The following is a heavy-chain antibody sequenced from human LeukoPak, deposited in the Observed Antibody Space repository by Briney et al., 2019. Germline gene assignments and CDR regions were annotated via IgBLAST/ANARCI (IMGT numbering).Heavy chain of an antibody. CDR3: ARVVAPDDAFDI. Sequence: GGSLRLSCAASGFTFSDYYMSWIRQAPGKGLEWVSYISSSGSTIYYADSVKGRFTISRDNSKNTLYLQMGSLRAEDMAVYYCARVVAPDDAFDIWGQGTMVTVSS. J-gene: IGHJ3*02. CDR1: GFTFSDYY. V-gene: IGHV3-11*04. CDR2: ISSSGSTI.